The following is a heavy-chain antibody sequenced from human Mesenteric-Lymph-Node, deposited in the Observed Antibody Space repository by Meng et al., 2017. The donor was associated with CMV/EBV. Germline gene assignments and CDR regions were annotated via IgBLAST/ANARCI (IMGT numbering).Heavy chain of an antibody. Sequence: GFTFINYAMSWVRQAPGKVLEWVSTISVSGGRTYYTDSVKGRFTISRDTSKNTLYLQMNTLRAEDTAMYYCAKDLGQYSGYDYQYDYWGQGTLVTVSS. V-gene: IGHV3-23*01. CDR3: AKDLGQYSGYDYQYDY. CDR1: GFTFINYA. CDR2: ISVSGGRT. D-gene: IGHD5-12*01. J-gene: IGHJ4*02.